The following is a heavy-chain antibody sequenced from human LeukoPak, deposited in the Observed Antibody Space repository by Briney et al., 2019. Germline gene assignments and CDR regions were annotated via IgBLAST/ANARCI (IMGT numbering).Heavy chain of an antibody. CDR1: GFTFRNYA. D-gene: IGHD2-2*01. CDR3: AKTKIVPASYFDY. J-gene: IGHJ4*02. V-gene: IGHV3-23*01. Sequence: EGSLRLSCAASGFTFRNYAMTWVRQAPGKGLEYVSGISGSGTSTFYADSVKGQFTISRDNSKNTVYLQMNSLRAEDTAIYYCAKTKIVPASYFDYWGQGTLVTVSS. CDR2: ISGSGTST.